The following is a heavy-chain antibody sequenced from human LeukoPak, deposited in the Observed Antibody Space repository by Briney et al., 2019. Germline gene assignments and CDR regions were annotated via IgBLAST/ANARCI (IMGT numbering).Heavy chain of an antibody. CDR2: ISGSGGST. Sequence: PGGSLRLSCAASGFTFSSYAMSWVRQAPGKGLEWVSAISGSGGSTYYADSVKGRFTISRDNSKNTLYLQMNSRRAEDTALYYCAKDGVGYYGSGSYHYWGQGTLVTVSS. CDR1: GFTFSSYA. D-gene: IGHD3-10*01. J-gene: IGHJ4*02. V-gene: IGHV3-23*01. CDR3: AKDGVGYYGSGSYHY.